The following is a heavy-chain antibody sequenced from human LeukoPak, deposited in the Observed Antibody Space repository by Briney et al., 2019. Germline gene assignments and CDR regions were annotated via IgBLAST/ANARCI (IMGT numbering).Heavy chain of an antibody. CDR1: GFTFSSYA. V-gene: IGHV3-23*01. Sequence: GGSLRLSCAASGFTFSSYAMRWVRQAPGKGLEWVSAISGSGGSTYYADSVKGRFTISRDNSKNTMYLQMNSLRAEDTAVYYCAKDLSAAVAGYFDYWGQGTLVTVSS. D-gene: IGHD6-19*01. CDR2: ISGSGGST. J-gene: IGHJ4*02. CDR3: AKDLSAAVAGYFDY.